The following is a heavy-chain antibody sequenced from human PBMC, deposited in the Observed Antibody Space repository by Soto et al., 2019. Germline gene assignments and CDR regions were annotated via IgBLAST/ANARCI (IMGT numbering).Heavy chain of an antibody. CDR1: GGSISSYY. D-gene: IGHD2-15*01. Sequence: SETLSLTCTVSGGSISSYYWSWIRQPPGKGLEWIGYIYYSGSTNYNPSLKSRVTISVDTSKNQFSLKLSSVTAADTAVYYCARLAPHDAFDIWGQGTMVTVSS. CDR3: ARLAPHDAFDI. J-gene: IGHJ3*02. V-gene: IGHV4-59*01. CDR2: IYYSGST.